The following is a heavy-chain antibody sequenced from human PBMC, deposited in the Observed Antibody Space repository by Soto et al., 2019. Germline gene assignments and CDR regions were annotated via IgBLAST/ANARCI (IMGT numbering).Heavy chain of an antibody. CDR1: GGTFSSYA. J-gene: IGHJ4*02. Sequence: QVQLVQSGAEGKKPWSSVKVSFKASGGTFSSYAISWVRQAPGQGLEWMGGIIPIFGTANYAKKFQGRVTITGSESTSTAYMELSSLRSEDTAVYYCARDGHYDSSGYYLFGPYDHWGQGTLVTVSS. CDR2: IIPIFGTA. D-gene: IGHD3-22*01. V-gene: IGHV1-69*01. CDR3: ARDGHYDSSGYYLFGPYDH.